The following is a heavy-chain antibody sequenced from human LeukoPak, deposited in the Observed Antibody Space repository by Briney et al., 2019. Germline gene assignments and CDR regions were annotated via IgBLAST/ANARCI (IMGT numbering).Heavy chain of an antibody. J-gene: IGHJ4*02. CDR1: GFTVSSKY. CDR2: IYSGGST. CDR3: ARDLDY. Sequence: GGSLRLSCAASGFTVSSKYMSWVRQAPGKGLEWVSVIYSGGSTYYADSVKGRFTISRDNSNNTLDLQMNSLRAEATAAYYCARDLDYWGQGTLVTVSS. V-gene: IGHV3-53*01.